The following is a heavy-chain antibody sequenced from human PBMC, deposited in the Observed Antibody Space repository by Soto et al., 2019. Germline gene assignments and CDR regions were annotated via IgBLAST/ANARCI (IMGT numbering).Heavy chain of an antibody. CDR3: ARVTAMVSYYYYYGMDV. CDR1: GGSISSYY. D-gene: IGHD5-18*01. J-gene: IGHJ6*02. CDR2: IYYSGST. V-gene: IGHV4-59*01. Sequence: PSETLSLTCTVSGGSISSYYWSWIRQPPGKGLEWIGYIYYSGSTNYNPSLKSRVTISVDTSKNQFSLKLSSVTAADTAVYYCARVTAMVSYYYYYGMDVWGQGTTVTVSS.